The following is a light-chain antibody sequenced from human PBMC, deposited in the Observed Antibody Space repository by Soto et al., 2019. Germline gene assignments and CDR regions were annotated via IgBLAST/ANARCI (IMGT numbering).Light chain of an antibody. J-gene: IGKJ1*01. CDR1: QRFSGTS. CDR2: GVS. CDR3: HQYDNSLWT. V-gene: IGKV3-20*01. Sequence: IVLTQSPGTLSLSPGERATLPCRASQRFSGTSLAWYQQKPGQAPRLLIYGVSNRATGIPDRFSGSGSGTDFTLTISRLEPEDFAVYYCHQYDNSLWTFGQGTKV.